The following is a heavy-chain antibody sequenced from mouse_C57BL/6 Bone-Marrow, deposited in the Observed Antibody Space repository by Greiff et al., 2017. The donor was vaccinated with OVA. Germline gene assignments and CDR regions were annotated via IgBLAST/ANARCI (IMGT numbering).Heavy chain of an antibody. CDR2: IYPGSGST. J-gene: IGHJ2*01. CDR3: ARDDYDEGDY. Sequence: QVQLQQPGAELVKPGASVKMSCKASGYTFTSYWITWVKQRPGQGLEWIGDIYPGSGSTNYNEKFKRKATMTVDTSSSTAYMQLSSLTSEDSAVYYCARDDYDEGDYWGQGTTLTVSS. D-gene: IGHD2-4*01. CDR1: GYTFTSYW. V-gene: IGHV1-55*01.